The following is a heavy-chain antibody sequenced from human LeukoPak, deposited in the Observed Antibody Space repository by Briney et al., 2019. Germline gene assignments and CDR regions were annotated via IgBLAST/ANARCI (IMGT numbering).Heavy chain of an antibody. CDR3: ARDLFRINDY. J-gene: IGHJ4*02. Sequence: GGSLRLSCAAPGFTFSSNWMSWVRQAPGRGLEWLANIKEDGSETYYVDSVRGRFTISRDNAKNTLYLEMNSLRAEDTAVYYRARDLFRINDYWGQGTLVTVSS. CDR1: GFTFSSNW. D-gene: IGHD2-21*01. CDR2: IKEDGSET. V-gene: IGHV3-7*05.